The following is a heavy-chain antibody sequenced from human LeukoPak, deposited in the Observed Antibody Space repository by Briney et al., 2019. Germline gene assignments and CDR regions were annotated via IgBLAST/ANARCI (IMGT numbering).Heavy chain of an antibody. CDR3: ARGPRDPTEYCSRGACAPTYDV. D-gene: IGHD2-15*01. CDR2: ISSSGRKI. V-gene: IGHV3-48*03. Sequence: PGGSLRLSCAVSGFTFSDYEMNWVRQAPGKGLEWVSYISSSGRKIYYADSVKGRFTISRDNAKNSLYLQMNSLRADDTAVYYCARGPRDPTEYCSRGACAPTYDVWGQGTLVTVSS. CDR1: GFTFSDYE. J-gene: IGHJ4*02.